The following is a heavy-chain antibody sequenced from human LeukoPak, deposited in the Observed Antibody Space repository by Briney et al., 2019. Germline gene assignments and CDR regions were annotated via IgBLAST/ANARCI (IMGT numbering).Heavy chain of an antibody. CDR2: INIDGSST. D-gene: IGHD6-19*01. J-gene: IGHJ6*03. Sequence: GGSLRLSCAASGFTFSSFWMHWVRQAPGKGLVWVSRINIDGSSTTYADSVKGRFTISRDNAKNTLYLQMNSLRAEDTAVYYCARGRAAVAGYYMDVWGKGTTVTVSS. CDR1: GFTFSSFW. CDR3: ARGRAAVAGYYMDV. V-gene: IGHV3-74*01.